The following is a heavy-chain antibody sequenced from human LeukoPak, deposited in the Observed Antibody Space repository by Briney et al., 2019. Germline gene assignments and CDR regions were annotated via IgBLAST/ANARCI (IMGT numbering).Heavy chain of an antibody. V-gene: IGHV4-59*01. Sequence: SETLSLTCPVSGGSISNYYYWTWIRQPPGKGLEWIGYVYYTGSTNFNPSLKSRVTMSLDTSRNQFSLKLTSLTAADTAVYYCARGSMATTPFFDYWGQGTLVTVSS. CDR1: GGSISNYY. CDR2: VYYTGST. D-gene: IGHD5-24*01. J-gene: IGHJ4*02. CDR3: ARGSMATTPFFDY.